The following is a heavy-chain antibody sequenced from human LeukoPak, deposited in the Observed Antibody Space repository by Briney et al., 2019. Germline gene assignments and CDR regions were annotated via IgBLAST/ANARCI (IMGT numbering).Heavy chain of an antibody. V-gene: IGHV3-53*01. CDR3: ARDGGSSTKEPTGGYYYYGMDV. J-gene: IGHJ6*02. CDR1: GFTVSSNY. Sequence: GGSLRLSCAASGFTVSSNYMSWVRQAPGKGLEWVSFTYSDGSTSFTESVKGRFTISRDNSKNTLSLQLNSLRVEDTAVYYCARDGGSSTKEPTGGYYYYGMDVWGQGTTVTVSS. CDR2: TYSDGST. D-gene: IGHD1-1*01.